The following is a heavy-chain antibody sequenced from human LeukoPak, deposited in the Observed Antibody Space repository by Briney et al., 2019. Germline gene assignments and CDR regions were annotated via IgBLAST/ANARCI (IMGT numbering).Heavy chain of an antibody. CDR2: IYYTGST. CDR1: GYSISSGYY. CDR3: ARGGGYSSSWSY. V-gene: IGHV4-61*01. D-gene: IGHD6-13*01. J-gene: IGHJ4*02. Sequence: PSETLSLTCTVSGYSISSGYYWGWIRQPPGKGLEWIGYIYYTGSTNYNPSLKSRVTISVDTSKNQFSLKLSSVTAADTAVYYCARGGGYSSSWSYWGQGTLVTVSS.